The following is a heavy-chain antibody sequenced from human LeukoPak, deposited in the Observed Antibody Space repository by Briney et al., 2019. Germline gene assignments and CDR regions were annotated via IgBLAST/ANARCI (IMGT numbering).Heavy chain of an antibody. CDR3: ARVRATTGFDY. J-gene: IGHJ4*02. Sequence: ASVKVSCESSGYTFTGYYLHWVRQAPGQGLEWMGRINPSSGGTNYAQKFQGRVTMTRDTSTSTVYMELSSLRSEDTAVYYCARVRATTGFDYWGQGTLVTVSS. CDR2: INPSSGGT. D-gene: IGHD1-26*01. CDR1: GYTFTGYY. V-gene: IGHV1-2*06.